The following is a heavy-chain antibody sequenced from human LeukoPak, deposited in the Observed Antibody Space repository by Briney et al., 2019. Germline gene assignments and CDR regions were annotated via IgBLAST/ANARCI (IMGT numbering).Heavy chain of an antibody. V-gene: IGHV3-7*01. Sequence: GGTLRLSCAASGFTFSIYCTSWVPQAPGKGLEWVANIKQDGSEKYYVDSVKGRFTISRDNAKNSLYLQMNSLRAEDTAVYYCAREVGATDWGQGTLVTVSS. CDR2: IKQDGSEK. CDR3: AREVGATD. CDR1: GFTFSIYC. J-gene: IGHJ4*02. D-gene: IGHD1-26*01.